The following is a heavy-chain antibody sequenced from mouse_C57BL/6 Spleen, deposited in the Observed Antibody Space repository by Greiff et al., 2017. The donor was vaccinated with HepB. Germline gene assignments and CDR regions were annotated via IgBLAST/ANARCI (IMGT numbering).Heavy chain of an antibody. CDR1: GFNIKNTY. D-gene: IGHD1-1*01. Sequence: VQLQQSVAELVRPGASVKLSCTASGFNIKNTYMHWVKQRPEKGLEWIGRIDPANGNTKYAPKFQGKATITADTSSNTAYLQLSGLTSEDTAIYYCARVDFDYYGSRYDYYAMDYWGQGTAVTVSS. CDR3: ARVDFDYYGSRYDYYAMDY. CDR2: IDPANGNT. V-gene: IGHV14-3*01. J-gene: IGHJ4*01.